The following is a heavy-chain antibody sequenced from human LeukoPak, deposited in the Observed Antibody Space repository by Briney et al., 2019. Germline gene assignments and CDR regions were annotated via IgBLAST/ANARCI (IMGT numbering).Heavy chain of an antibody. CDR2: IYSDGTS. V-gene: IGHV3-53*01. CDR1: GFPVISNY. CDR3: ARWGGVTNFDY. Sequence: PGRSLGLSCAVSGFPVISNYMTWVRQAPGKGLEWVSIIYSDGTSYYADSVRGRFIISRDNSKNTLYLQMNSLRVEDTAVYYCARWGGVTNFDYWGQGTLVTVSS. D-gene: IGHD3-10*01. J-gene: IGHJ4*02.